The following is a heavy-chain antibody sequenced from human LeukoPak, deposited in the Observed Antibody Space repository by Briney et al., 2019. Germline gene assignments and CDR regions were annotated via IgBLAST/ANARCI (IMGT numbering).Heavy chain of an antibody. J-gene: IGHJ4*02. CDR2: INQDGSEI. V-gene: IGHV3-7*01. Sequence: GGALRLSCEASGVIFSVYWMHWVREAPGKGLEWVANINQDGSEIYHADSVKGRFTISRDNATRSLYLQMSGLRAEDTGVYFFSGRSFESWGQGILVTVSS. CDR3: SGRSFES. D-gene: IGHD3-10*01. CDR1: GVIFSVYW.